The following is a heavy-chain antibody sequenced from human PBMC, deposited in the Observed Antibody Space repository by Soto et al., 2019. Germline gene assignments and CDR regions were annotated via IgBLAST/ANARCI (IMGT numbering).Heavy chain of an antibody. CDR3: ARDGRDYDFWSGFHV. Sequence: WASVKVSCKASGYTFTSYYMHWVRQAPGQGLEWMGIINPSGGSTSYAQKFQGRVTMTRDTSTSTVYMELSSLRSEDTAVYYCARDGRDYDFWSGFHVWGQGTTVTVS. V-gene: IGHV1-46*01. CDR1: GYTFTSYY. CDR2: INPSGGST. D-gene: IGHD3-3*01. J-gene: IGHJ6*02.